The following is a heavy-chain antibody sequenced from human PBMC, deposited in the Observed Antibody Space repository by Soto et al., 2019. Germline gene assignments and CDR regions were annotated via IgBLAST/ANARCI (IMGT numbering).Heavy chain of an antibody. Sequence: XGSLRLSCAASGFTFSSYGMHWVRQAPGKGLEWVAVISYDGSNKYYADSVKGRFTISRDNSKNTLYLQMNSLRAEDTAVYYCAKEKHDGSLDYWGQGTLVTVSS. D-gene: IGHD3-10*01. J-gene: IGHJ4*02. CDR1: GFTFSSYG. V-gene: IGHV3-30*18. CDR2: ISYDGSNK. CDR3: AKEKHDGSLDY.